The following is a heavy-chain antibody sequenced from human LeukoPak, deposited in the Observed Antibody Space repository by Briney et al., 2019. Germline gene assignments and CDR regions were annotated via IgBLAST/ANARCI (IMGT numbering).Heavy chain of an antibody. CDR2: INPNSGGT. D-gene: IGHD1-26*01. J-gene: IGHJ4*02. V-gene: IGHV1-2*02. CDR3: ARGSRGSYYDY. Sequence: ASVSLSCKASGYTFTGYYMHWVRQARGQGLEWMGWINPNSGGTNYAEKLQGRVTMTRDTSISTAYMELSRLRSGDTAVYYCARGSRGSYYDYWGQGTLVTVSS. CDR1: GYTFTGYY.